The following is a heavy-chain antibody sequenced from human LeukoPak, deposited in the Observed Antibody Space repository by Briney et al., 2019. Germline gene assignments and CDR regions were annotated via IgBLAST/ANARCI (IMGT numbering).Heavy chain of an antibody. J-gene: IGHJ4*02. Sequence: SVKVSCKASGGTFSSYAISWVRQAPGQGLEWMGGIIPIFGTINYAQKFQGRVTITADESTSTVYMELSSLRSEDTAVYYCARRRALAAAGVDYWGQGTLVTVSS. CDR1: GGTFSSYA. CDR2: IIPIFGTI. CDR3: ARRRALAAAGVDY. D-gene: IGHD6-13*01. V-gene: IGHV1-69*13.